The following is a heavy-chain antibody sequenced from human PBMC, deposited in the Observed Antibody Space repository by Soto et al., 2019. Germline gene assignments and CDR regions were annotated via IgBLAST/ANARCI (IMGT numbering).Heavy chain of an antibody. D-gene: IGHD5-18*01. Sequence: SETLSLTCAVYGGSFSGYYWSWIRQPPGKGLEWIGEINHSGSTNYNPSLKSRVTISVDTSKNQFSLKLSSVTAADTAVYYCARARGYSYGPFLDYWGQGTLVTVSS. CDR1: GGSFSGYY. J-gene: IGHJ4*02. CDR3: ARARGYSYGPFLDY. V-gene: IGHV4-34*01. CDR2: INHSGST.